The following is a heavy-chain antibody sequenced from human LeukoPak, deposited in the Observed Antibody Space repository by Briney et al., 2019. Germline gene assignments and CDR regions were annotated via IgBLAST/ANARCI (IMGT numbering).Heavy chain of an antibody. CDR3: AREDIVVVVAATWAFDI. J-gene: IGHJ3*02. CDR2: IIPIFGTA. V-gene: IGHV1-69*06. D-gene: IGHD2-15*01. CDR1: GGTFSSYA. Sequence: ASVKVSCKASGGTFSSYAISWVRQAPGQGLEWMGGIIPIFGTANYAQKFQGRVTITADKSTSTAYMELSSLRSEDTAVYYCAREDIVVVVAATWAFDIWGQGTMVTVSS.